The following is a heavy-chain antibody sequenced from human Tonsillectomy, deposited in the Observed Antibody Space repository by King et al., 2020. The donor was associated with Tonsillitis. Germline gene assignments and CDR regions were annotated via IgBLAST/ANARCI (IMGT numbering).Heavy chain of an antibody. CDR3: AKDLYYYDSSGYLDY. CDR1: GFTFSTYG. Sequence: VQLVESGGGVVQPGRSLRLSCAASGFTFSTYGMDWVRQAPGKGLEWVAVISYDGSNKYYADSVKGRFTISRDNSKNSLYVQMNSLRAEDTAVYYCAKDLYYYDSSGYLDYWGQGTLVTVSS. D-gene: IGHD3-22*01. J-gene: IGHJ4*02. CDR2: ISYDGSNK. V-gene: IGHV3-30*18.